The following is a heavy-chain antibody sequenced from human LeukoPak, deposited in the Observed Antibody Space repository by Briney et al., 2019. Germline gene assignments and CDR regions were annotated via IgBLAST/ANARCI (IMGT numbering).Heavy chain of an antibody. CDR1: GDSISTSKSY. CDR2: IYYTGNT. CDR3: ARDPCSGGSCLDS. Sequence: SETLSLTCTVSGDSISTSKSYWGWIRQPPLKGLEWIGSIYYTGNTYYNASLKSRVTISVDTSKNQFSLSLTSVTAADTAVYYCARDPCSGGSCLDSWGQGTLVTVSS. J-gene: IGHJ4*02. V-gene: IGHV4-39*02. D-gene: IGHD2-15*01.